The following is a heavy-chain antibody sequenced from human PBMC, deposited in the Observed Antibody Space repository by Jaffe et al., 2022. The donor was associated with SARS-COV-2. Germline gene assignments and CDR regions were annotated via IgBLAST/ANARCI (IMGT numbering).Heavy chain of an antibody. D-gene: IGHD3-10*01. CDR2: IKQDGSEK. CDR1: GFTFSNYW. V-gene: IGHV3-7*01. Sequence: EVQLVESGGGLVQPGGSLRLSCAASGFTFSNYWMSWVRQAPGKGLEWVANIKQDGSEKYYVDSVKGRFTISRDNTKNSLYLQMNSLRAEDTALYYCASLDYYGSGRGDYYYYMDVWGKGTTVTVSS. J-gene: IGHJ6*03. CDR3: ASLDYYGSGRGDYYYYMDV.